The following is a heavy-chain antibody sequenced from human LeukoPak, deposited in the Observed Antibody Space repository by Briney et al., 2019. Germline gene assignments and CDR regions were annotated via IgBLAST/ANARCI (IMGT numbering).Heavy chain of an antibody. D-gene: IGHD6-13*01. V-gene: IGHV4-39*01. CDR2: IYYSGST. CDR1: GCSISSSSYY. J-gene: IGHJ4*02. Sequence: SETLSLTCTVSGCSISSSSYYWGWIRQPPGRGREGIGSIYYSGSTYYNPSLKSRVTISVDTSKNQFSLKLSSVTAADTAVYYCARYMGSSWYYYFDYWGQRTLVTVSS. CDR3: ARYMGSSWYYYFDY.